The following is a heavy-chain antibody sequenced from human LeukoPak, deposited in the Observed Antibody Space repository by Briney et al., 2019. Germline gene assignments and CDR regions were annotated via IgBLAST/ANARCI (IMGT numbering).Heavy chain of an antibody. CDR3: AKAREGGFFDY. D-gene: IGHD1-26*01. Sequence: SGGSLRLSCAASGFTFSSYAMHWVRQAPGKGLEWVAVISYDGSNKYYADSVKGRFTISRDNSKNTLYLQMNSLRAEDTAVYYCAKAREGGFFDYWGQGTLVTVSS. CDR1: GFTFSSYA. V-gene: IGHV3-30-3*01. J-gene: IGHJ4*02. CDR2: ISYDGSNK.